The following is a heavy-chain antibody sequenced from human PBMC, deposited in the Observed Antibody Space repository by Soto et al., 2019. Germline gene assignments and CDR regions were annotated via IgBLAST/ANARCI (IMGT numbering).Heavy chain of an antibody. J-gene: IGHJ3*02. D-gene: IGHD3-9*01. Sequence: QVQLVESGVGLGKPGGSLRLSCAASGFTFSDYYMSWIRQAPGKGLEWVSYISSSSSYTNYADSVKGRFTISRDNAKNSLYLQMNSLRAEDTAVYYCARDGDDILTGSDAFDIWGQGSMVTVSS. V-gene: IGHV3-11*05. CDR3: ARDGDDILTGSDAFDI. CDR2: ISSSSSYT. CDR1: GFTFSDYY.